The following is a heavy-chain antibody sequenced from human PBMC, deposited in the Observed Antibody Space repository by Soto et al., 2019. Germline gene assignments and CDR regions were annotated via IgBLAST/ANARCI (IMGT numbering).Heavy chain of an antibody. CDR3: ARVIAARPGYYYYGMDV. J-gene: IGHJ6*02. D-gene: IGHD6-6*01. V-gene: IGHV1-8*01. CDR2: MNPNSGNT. Sequence: GASVKVSCKASGYTFTSYDINWVRQATGQGLEWMGWMNPNSGNTGYVQKFQGRVTMTRNTSISTAYMELSSLRSEDTAVYYCARVIAARPGYYYYGMDVWGQGTTVTVS. CDR1: GYTFTSYD.